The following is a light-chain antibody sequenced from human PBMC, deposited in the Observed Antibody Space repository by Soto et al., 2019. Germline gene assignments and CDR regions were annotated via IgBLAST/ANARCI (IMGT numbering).Light chain of an antibody. Sequence: EKVMTQSPATLSVSPGERATLSCRASQNVKTRLAWYQPKPGQAPMLIIYDASTSPAGITARFSGSASGTEFTLTISSLQSEDFAVYYCQQYDEWPLTFGGGTKVEIK. CDR3: QQYDEWPLT. V-gene: IGKV3-15*01. CDR2: DAS. CDR1: QNVKTR. J-gene: IGKJ4*01.